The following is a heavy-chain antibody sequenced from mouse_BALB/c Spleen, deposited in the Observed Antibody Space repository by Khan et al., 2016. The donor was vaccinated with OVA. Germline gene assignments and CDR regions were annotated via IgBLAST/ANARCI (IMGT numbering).Heavy chain of an antibody. Sequence: QIQLVQSGPELKKPGETVRISCKASGYTFTTAGMQWVQQMPGKGLKWIGWINTHSGVPKYAEDFKGRFAFSLETSASTAYLQITNLKNEDTATYFCARVGAAYYSYAGGAMDYWGQGTSVTVSS. CDR1: GYTFTTAG. CDR3: ARVGAAYYSYAGGAMDY. CDR2: INTHSGVP. V-gene: IGHV9-4*02. D-gene: IGHD2-12*01. J-gene: IGHJ4*01.